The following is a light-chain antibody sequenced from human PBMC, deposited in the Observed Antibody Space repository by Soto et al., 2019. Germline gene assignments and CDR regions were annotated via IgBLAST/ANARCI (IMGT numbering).Light chain of an antibody. J-gene: IGKJ5*01. V-gene: IGKV3-15*01. CDR1: QSVASY. CDR2: GAS. Sequence: EIVMTQSPATLSVSPGDRATLYCRASQSVASYLAWYQQKPGQAPRLLIYGASTRATGVPARFSGSGSGTEFTLTIIRLQSEDFAVYYCQQCNDWPLITFGQGTRLEAK. CDR3: QQCNDWPLIT.